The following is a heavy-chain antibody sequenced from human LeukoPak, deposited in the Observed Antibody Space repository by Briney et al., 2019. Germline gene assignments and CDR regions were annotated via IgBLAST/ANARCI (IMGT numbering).Heavy chain of an antibody. CDR3: ARDSGYSSSWYPGD. CDR2: IGAYNGNT. V-gene: IGHV1-18*01. D-gene: IGHD6-13*01. Sequence: ASVKVSCKASGGTFSSYAISWVRQAPGQGLEWMGWIGAYNGNTNYAQKLQGRVTMTTDTSTSTAYMELRSLRSDDTAVYYCARDSGYSSSWYPGDWGQGTLVTVSS. CDR1: GGTFSSYA. J-gene: IGHJ4*02.